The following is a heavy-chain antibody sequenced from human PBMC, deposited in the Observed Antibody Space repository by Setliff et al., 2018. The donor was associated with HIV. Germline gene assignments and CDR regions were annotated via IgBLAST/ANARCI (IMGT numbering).Heavy chain of an antibody. CDR2: IYKAGKT. CDR1: GFTFSSYW. V-gene: IGHV3-53*01. Sequence: GGSLRLSCAASGFTFSSYWMHWVRQAPGKGLVWVTLIYKAGKTYYADFVKGRFTIARDDTKNTVSLQMTNLEPGDTAMYYCAKGGYGGIDYWGQGTLVTVSS. D-gene: IGHD5-18*01. J-gene: IGHJ4*02. CDR3: AKGGYGGIDY.